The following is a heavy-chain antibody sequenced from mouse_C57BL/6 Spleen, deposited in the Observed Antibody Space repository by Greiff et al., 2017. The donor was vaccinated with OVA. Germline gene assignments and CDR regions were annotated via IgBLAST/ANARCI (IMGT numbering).Heavy chain of an antibody. Sequence: QVQLQQSGAELVRPGTSVKMSCKASGYTFTNYWIGWAKQRPGHGLEWIGDIYPGGGYTNYNEKFKGKATLTADKSSSTAYMQFSSLTSEDSSIYYCARMGDYGSETLFDYWGQGTTLTVSS. J-gene: IGHJ2*01. CDR1: GYTFTNYW. CDR2: IYPGGGYT. CDR3: ARMGDYGSETLFDY. V-gene: IGHV1-63*01. D-gene: IGHD1-1*01.